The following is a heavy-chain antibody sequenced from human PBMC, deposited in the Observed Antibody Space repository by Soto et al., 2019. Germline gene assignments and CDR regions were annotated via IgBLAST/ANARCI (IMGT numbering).Heavy chain of an antibody. Sequence: SVKVSCKASGGTFSSYAISWVRQAPGQGLEWMGGIIPIFGTANYAQKFQGRVTITADESTSTAYMELSSLRSEDTAVYYCASPRDYYGSGIYYFDYWGQGTLVTVSS. CDR2: IIPIFGTA. CDR1: GGTFSSYA. J-gene: IGHJ4*02. V-gene: IGHV1-69*13. D-gene: IGHD3-10*01. CDR3: ASPRDYYGSGIYYFDY.